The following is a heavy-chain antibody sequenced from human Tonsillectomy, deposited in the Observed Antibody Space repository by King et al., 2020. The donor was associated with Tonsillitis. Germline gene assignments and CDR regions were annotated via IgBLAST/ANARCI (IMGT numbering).Heavy chain of an antibody. CDR1: EFTFDDYA. CDR3: AKVHALSGYFDAFDI. D-gene: IGHD5-12*01. CDR2: ISWNSGSI. V-gene: IGHV3-9*01. Sequence: VQLVESGGGLVQPGRSLRLSCAASEFTFDDYAMHWVRQVPGKGLEWVSGISWNSGSIGYADSVKGRFTISRDNAKKSLYLQMNSLRAEDTAFYYCAKVHALSGYFDAFDIWGQGTMVTVSS. J-gene: IGHJ3*02.